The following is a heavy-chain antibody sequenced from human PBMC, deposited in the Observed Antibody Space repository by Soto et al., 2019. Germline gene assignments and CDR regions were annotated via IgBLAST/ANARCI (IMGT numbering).Heavy chain of an antibody. CDR2: ISSSGSTI. Sequence: GGSLRLSCAASGFTFSSYEMNWVRQAPGKGLEWVSYISSSGSTIYYADSVKGRFTISRDNAKNSLYLQMNSLRAEDTAVYYCARAAEEWDCSSTSCYSNWFDPWGQGTLVTVSS. V-gene: IGHV3-48*03. J-gene: IGHJ5*02. CDR1: GFTFSSYE. D-gene: IGHD2-2*01. CDR3: ARAAEEWDCSSTSCYSNWFDP.